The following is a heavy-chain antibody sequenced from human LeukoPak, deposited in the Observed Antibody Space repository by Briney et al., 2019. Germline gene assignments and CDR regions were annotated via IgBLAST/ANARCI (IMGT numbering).Heavy chain of an antibody. CDR2: ISGSGGST. D-gene: IGHD6-19*01. V-gene: IGHV3-23*01. J-gene: IGHJ2*01. Sequence: GGSLRLSCAASGFTFSSYAMSWVRQAPGKGLEWVSAISGSGGSTYYADSVKGRFTISRDNSKNTLYLQMNSLRAEDTAVYYCAKMSGGHRQWLQNWYFDLWGRGTLVTVSS. CDR3: AKMSGGHRQWLQNWYFDL. CDR1: GFTFSSYA.